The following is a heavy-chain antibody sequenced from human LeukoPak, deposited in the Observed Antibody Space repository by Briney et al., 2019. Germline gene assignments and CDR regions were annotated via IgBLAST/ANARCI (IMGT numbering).Heavy chain of an antibody. CDR3: ARDRRDNSGYNY. J-gene: IGHJ4*02. CDR2: IKQDGSEK. Sequence: GGSLRLSCAASGFTFTSYWMSWVRQVSGKGLEWVANIKQDGSEKYYVDTVKGRFTISRDNAKNSLYLQMNSLRAEDTAVYYCARDRRDNSGYNYWGQGTLVTVSS. V-gene: IGHV3-7*01. D-gene: IGHD3-9*01. CDR1: GFTFTSYW.